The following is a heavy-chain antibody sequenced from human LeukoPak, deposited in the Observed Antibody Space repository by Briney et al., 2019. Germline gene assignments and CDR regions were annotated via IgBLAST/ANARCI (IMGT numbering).Heavy chain of an antibody. D-gene: IGHD1-7*01. V-gene: IGHV3-23*01. Sequence: GGSLRLSCAASGFTFSSYAMNWVRQAPGKGLEWVAGISGSGGSIYYADSVKGRFTISRDNSKNTLYLQMNSLRAEDTAVYYCAKEWRGTTVAHAFDIWGQGTMVTVSS. J-gene: IGHJ3*02. CDR1: GFTFSSYA. CDR2: ISGSGGSI. CDR3: AKEWRGTTVAHAFDI.